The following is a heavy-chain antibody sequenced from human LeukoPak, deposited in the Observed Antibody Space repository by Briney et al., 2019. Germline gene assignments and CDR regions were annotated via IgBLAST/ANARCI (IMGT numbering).Heavy chain of an antibody. V-gene: IGHV3-30*02. CDR3: AKQGGSYSSSSYYFDY. CDR1: GFTFTMFG. Sequence: GGSLRLSCAASGFTFTMFGMNWVRQAPGKGLEWVAVIWYGGSNKYYADSVKGRFTISRDNSKNTLYLQMNSLRAEDTAVYYCAKQGGSYSSSSYYFDYWGQGTLVTVSS. CDR2: IWYGGSNK. J-gene: IGHJ4*02. D-gene: IGHD6-6*01.